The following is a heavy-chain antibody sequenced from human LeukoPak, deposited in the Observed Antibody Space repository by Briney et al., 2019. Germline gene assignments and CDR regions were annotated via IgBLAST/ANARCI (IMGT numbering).Heavy chain of an antibody. CDR1: GFTFSNYD. Sequence: GGSLRLSCAASGFTFSNYDVHWVRQAPGKGLEWVAFIWYDGSNKYYADSVKGRFTISRDNSKNTLYLQMNSLRAEDTAIYYCAKDQAVAGHPLDYWGQGTLVTVSS. J-gene: IGHJ4*02. V-gene: IGHV3-30*02. D-gene: IGHD6-19*01. CDR3: AKDQAVAGHPLDY. CDR2: IWYDGSNK.